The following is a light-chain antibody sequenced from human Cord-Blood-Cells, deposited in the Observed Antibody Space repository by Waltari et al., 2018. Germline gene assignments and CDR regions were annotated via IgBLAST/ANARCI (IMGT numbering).Light chain of an antibody. Sequence: QSALTQPASVSGSPGQSITISCTGTSRDVVGYNYVPWYQQHPGKAPNLLIYEVSNRPSGVSNRFSGSKSGNTASLTISGLQAEDEADYYCSSYTSSSTLVFGGGTKLTVL. CDR1: SRDVVGYNY. J-gene: IGLJ3*02. V-gene: IGLV2-14*01. CDR2: EVS. CDR3: SSYTSSSTLV.